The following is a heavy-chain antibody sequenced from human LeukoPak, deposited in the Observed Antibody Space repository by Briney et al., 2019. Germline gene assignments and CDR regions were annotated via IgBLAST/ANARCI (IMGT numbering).Heavy chain of an antibody. CDR2: IRYDGSNK. Sequence: GGSLRLSCAASGFTFSSYGMHWVRQAPGKGLEWVAFIRYDGSNKYYADSVKGRFTISRDNSKNTLYLQMNSLRAEDTAVYYCAKEASYSSGWTPFDYWGQGTLVTVSS. D-gene: IGHD6-19*01. J-gene: IGHJ4*02. CDR3: AKEASYSSGWTPFDY. CDR1: GFTFSSYG. V-gene: IGHV3-30*02.